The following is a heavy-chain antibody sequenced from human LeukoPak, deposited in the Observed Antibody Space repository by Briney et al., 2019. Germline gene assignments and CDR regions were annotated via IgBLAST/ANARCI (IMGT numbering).Heavy chain of an antibody. CDR1: GFTFSSYA. J-gene: IGHJ6*02. CDR3: ARYCSGGSCFLNYYGMDV. CDR2: ISGNSRDT. D-gene: IGHD2-15*01. Sequence: PGGSLRLSCAASGFTFSSYAMTWVRQAPGKGLEWVSAISGNSRDTHYIDSVKGRFTISRDNSKNTLYLQMNSLRDDDTAVYYCARYCSGGSCFLNYYGMDVWGQGTTVTVSS. V-gene: IGHV3-23*01.